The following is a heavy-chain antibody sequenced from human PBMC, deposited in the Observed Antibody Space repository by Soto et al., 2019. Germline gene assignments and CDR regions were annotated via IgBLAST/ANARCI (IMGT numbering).Heavy chain of an antibody. CDR1: GGSFSGYY. J-gene: IGHJ4*02. CDR3: ARGRKPSPEQYYFDY. V-gene: IGHV4-34*01. D-gene: IGHD6-19*01. CDR2: INHSGST. Sequence: QVQLQQWGAGLLKPSETLSLTCAVYGGSFSGYYWSWIRQPPGKGLEWIGEINHSGSTNYNPSLKSRVTISVDTSKNQFSLKLSSVTAADTAVYYCARGRKPSPEQYYFDYWGQGTPVTVSS.